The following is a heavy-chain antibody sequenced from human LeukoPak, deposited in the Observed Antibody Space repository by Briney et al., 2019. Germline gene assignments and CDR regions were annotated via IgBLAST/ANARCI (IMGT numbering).Heavy chain of an antibody. Sequence: GGSLRLSCAASGFTVDSNYLSWVRQAPGKGLEWVSTIYTGGNTYYAASVKGRFTISRDNSKNTLYLQMNSLRAEDTAVYYCAKRVVLTASTYYFDYWGQGTLVTVSS. CDR1: GFTVDSNY. V-gene: IGHV3-53*01. CDR2: IYTGGNT. CDR3: AKRVVLTASTYYFDY. J-gene: IGHJ4*02. D-gene: IGHD4/OR15-4a*01.